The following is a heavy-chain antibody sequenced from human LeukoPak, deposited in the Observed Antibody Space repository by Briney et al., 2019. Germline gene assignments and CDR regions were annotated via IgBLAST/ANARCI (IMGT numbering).Heavy chain of an antibody. D-gene: IGHD6-13*01. Sequence: SETLSLTCAVYGGSFSGYYWSWIRQPPGKGLEWIGEINHSGSTNYNPSLKSRVTISVDTSKNQFSLKLSSVTAADTAVYYCARVDSSSWYGARLPYGMDVWGQGTTVTVSS. CDR2: INHSGST. CDR1: GGSFSGYY. J-gene: IGHJ6*02. CDR3: ARVDSSSWYGARLPYGMDV. V-gene: IGHV4-34*01.